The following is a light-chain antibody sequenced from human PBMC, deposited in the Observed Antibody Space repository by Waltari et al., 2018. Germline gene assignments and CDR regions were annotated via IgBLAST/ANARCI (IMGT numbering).Light chain of an antibody. V-gene: IGLV3-10*01. CDR1: ELPRKY. Sequence: SYELTQPPSVSVSPGQTARITCSGHELPRKYAYWFQQKSGQAPRLVIYEATKRPSGIPERFSGSSSGTVATLTITGAQVDDEADCYCYSSDSTGLRVFGGGTTVVVL. CDR3: YSSDSTGLRV. J-gene: IGLJ1*01. CDR2: EAT.